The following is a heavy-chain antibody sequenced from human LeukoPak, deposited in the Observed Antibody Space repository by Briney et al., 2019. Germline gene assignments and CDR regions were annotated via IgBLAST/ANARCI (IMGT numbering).Heavy chain of an antibody. Sequence: ASVKVSCKASGYPFTSYGISWVRRAPGQGLEWMGWISAYNGHTNYAQIVQGRVTMTTDTSTSTAYMELRSLRSDDTAIYYCARPLAVASFYYYFDYWGQGTLVTVSS. J-gene: IGHJ4*02. D-gene: IGHD6-19*01. CDR2: ISAYNGHT. CDR1: GYPFTSYG. CDR3: ARPLAVASFYYYFDY. V-gene: IGHV1-18*01.